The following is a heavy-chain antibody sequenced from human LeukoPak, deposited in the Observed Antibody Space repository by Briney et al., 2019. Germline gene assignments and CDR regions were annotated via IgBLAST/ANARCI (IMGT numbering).Heavy chain of an antibody. Sequence: ASVKVSCKASGYTFTSYAMHWVRQAPGQRLEWMGWINAGNGNTKYSQKFQGRVTITRDTSASTAYMELSSLRSEDTAVYYCARDPSRVVTAPGYYWGQGTLVTVSS. CDR1: GYTFTSYA. V-gene: IGHV1-3*01. D-gene: IGHD2-21*02. J-gene: IGHJ4*02. CDR3: ARDPSRVVTAPGYY. CDR2: INAGNGNT.